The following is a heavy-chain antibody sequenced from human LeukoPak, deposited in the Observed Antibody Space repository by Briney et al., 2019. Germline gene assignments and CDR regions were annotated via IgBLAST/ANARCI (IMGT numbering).Heavy chain of an antibody. J-gene: IGHJ4*02. CDR3: AAIPGTVELDY. CDR1: GFTFSSYW. V-gene: IGHV3-74*01. Sequence: GGSLRLSCAASGFTFSSYWMHWVRQAPGKGLVWVSRINSDGSSTSYADSVKGRFTISRDNAKNTLYLQMNSLRAEDTAVYYCAAIPGTVELDYWGQGTLVTVSS. CDR2: INSDGSST. D-gene: IGHD1-26*01.